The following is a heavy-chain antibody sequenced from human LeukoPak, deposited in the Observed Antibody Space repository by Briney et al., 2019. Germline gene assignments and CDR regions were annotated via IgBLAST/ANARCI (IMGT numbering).Heavy chain of an antibody. CDR1: GFTFSNYW. Sequence: TGGSLRLSCAASGFTFSNYWMSWVRQAPGKGLEWVANIKQDGNEKCYVDSVKGRFTISRDNAKNSLYLQMNSLRAEDTAVYYCASGYNYGYLFDYWGRGTLVTVSS. V-gene: IGHV3-7*01. CDR2: IKQDGNEK. J-gene: IGHJ4*02. D-gene: IGHD5-18*01. CDR3: ASGYNYGYLFDY.